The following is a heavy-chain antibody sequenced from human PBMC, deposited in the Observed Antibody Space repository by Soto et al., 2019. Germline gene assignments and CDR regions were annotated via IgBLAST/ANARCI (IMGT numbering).Heavy chain of an antibody. D-gene: IGHD3-22*01. CDR2: MNSDGRTT. CDR1: GFTFGNYW. CDR3: ARLYDSSGYYYDY. J-gene: IGHJ4*02. Sequence: GGSLRLSCAASGFTFGNYWMDWVRQAPGKGLEWVSRMNSDGRTTNYADSVKGRFTVSRDNARYTLHLQMNSLRAEYTAVYYCARLYDSSGYYYDYWGQGTLVTVSS. V-gene: IGHV3-74*01.